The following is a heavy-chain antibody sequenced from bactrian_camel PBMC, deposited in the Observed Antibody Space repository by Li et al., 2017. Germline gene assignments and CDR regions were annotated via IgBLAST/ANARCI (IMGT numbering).Heavy chain of an antibody. CDR3: KTNCMPLGAYWFLSDSGY. V-gene: IGHV3S25*01. D-gene: IGHD1*01. CDR1: GFTFTSYW. CDR2: INNGVGAT. Sequence: QLVESGGDLVQPGGSLRLSCVASGFTFTSYWTYWVRQAPGKGLEWVSTINNGVGATYYADSLKGRFTISKDKAADTVYLQMSSLKPEDTAKYSCKTNCMPLGAYWFLSDSGYWGLGTQVTVS. J-gene: IGHJ6*01.